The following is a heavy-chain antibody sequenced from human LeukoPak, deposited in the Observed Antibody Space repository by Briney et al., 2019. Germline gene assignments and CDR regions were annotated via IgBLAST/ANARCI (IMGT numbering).Heavy chain of an antibody. J-gene: IGHJ3*01. CDR2: IRRDGTT. CDR3: TREGYFHDSSGYENDALDV. D-gene: IGHD3-22*01. CDR1: GFTVSTKY. V-gene: IGHV3-53*01. Sequence: GGSLRLSCAASGFTVSTKYMAWVRQAPGKSLEWVSVIRRDGTTSYADSVKGRFTISRDNSKSTLYLQMNSLTAEGTAVYYCTREGYFHDSSGYENDALDVWGQGTMVTISS.